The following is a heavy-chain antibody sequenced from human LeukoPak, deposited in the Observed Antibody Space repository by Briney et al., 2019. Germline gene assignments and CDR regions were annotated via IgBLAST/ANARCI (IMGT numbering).Heavy chain of an antibody. CDR2: INHSGST. Sequence: PSETLSLTCAVYGGSFSGYYWSWIRQPPGKGLEWIGEINHSGSTNYNPSLKSRVTISVDTSKNQFSLKLSSVTAADTAVYYCARGPGATDVLRYFDWVLGWFDPWGQGTLVTVSS. CDR1: GGSFSGYY. J-gene: IGHJ5*02. V-gene: IGHV4-34*01. CDR3: ARGPGATDVLRYFDWVLGWFDP. D-gene: IGHD3-9*01.